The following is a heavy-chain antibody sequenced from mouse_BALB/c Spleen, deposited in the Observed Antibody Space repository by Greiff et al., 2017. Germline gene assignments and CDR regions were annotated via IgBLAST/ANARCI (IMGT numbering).Heavy chain of an antibody. J-gene: IGHJ3*01. CDR3: AREFITTATAY. D-gene: IGHD1-2*01. CDR2: ISDGGSYT. Sequence: EVQRVESGGGLVKPGGSLKLSCAASGFTFSDYYMYWVRQTPEKRLEWVATISDGGSYTYYPDSVKGRFTISRDNAKNNLYLQMSSLKSEDTAMYYCAREFITTATAYWGQGTLVTVSA. CDR1: GFTFSDYY. V-gene: IGHV5-4*02.